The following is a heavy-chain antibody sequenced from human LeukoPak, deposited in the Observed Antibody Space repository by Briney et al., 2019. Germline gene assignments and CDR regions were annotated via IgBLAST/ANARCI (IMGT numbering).Heavy chain of an antibody. CDR1: GFTFSTYS. Sequence: GGSLRLSCAASGFTFSTYSMNWIRQAPGKGLEWVSGIYGSGGGVFYADSVKGRFTISRDNSGNKVFLQMNSLSPEDTAVYYCAKDRVPDGRWSIDYWGQGALVTVSS. D-gene: IGHD2-15*01. V-gene: IGHV3-23*01. J-gene: IGHJ4*02. CDR2: IYGSGGGV. CDR3: AKDRVPDGRWSIDY.